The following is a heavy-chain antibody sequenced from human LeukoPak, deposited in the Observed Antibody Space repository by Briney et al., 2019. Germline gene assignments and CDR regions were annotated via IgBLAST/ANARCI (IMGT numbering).Heavy chain of an antibody. D-gene: IGHD3-3*01. CDR3: AKLPTGFPNWFDP. CDR2: VHFNGKT. CDR1: GGSFISEHYC. V-gene: IGHV4-39*01. J-gene: IGHJ5*02. Sequence: SETLSLTCTVSGGSFISEHYCWGWVRQLPGQGLEWITSVHFNGKTYSNPSLSGRVTMSIDTSKNQFSLRLTSLTAADTAMYYCAKLPTGFPNWFDPWGQGILVTVSS.